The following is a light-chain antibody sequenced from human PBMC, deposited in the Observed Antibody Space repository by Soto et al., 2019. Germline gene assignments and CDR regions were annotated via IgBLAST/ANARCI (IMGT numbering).Light chain of an antibody. CDR1: SSDVGGYNH. CDR3: ATWDDDLTGPV. V-gene: IGLV2-14*01. J-gene: IGLJ3*02. Sequence: QSALTQPASVSGSPGQSITISCTGTSSDVGGYNHVSWYQQHPGKAPKLIIYEVRNRPSGVPDRFSGSKSGNTASLTVSGLQAEDEADYYCATWDDDLTGPVFGGGTKLTVL. CDR2: EVR.